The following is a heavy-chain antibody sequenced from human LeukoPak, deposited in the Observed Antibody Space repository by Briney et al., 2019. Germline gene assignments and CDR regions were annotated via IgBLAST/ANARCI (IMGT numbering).Heavy chain of an antibody. J-gene: IGHJ4*02. CDR3: ATVSAFFYDSGSYYTFDY. CDR2: IYHSGST. D-gene: IGHD3-10*01. Sequence: SETLSLTCAVSGFTISSSNWWSWVRQPPGKGLEWIGEIYHSGSTNYNPSLKSRVTISVDKSKNQFSLKLSSVTAADTAVYYCATVSAFFYDSGSYYTFDYWGQGTLVTVSS. CDR1: GFTISSSNW. V-gene: IGHV4-4*02.